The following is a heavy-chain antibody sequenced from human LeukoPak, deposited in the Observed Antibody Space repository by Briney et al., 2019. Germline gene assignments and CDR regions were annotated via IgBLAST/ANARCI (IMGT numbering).Heavy chain of an antibody. CDR3: AGGGTTVTYDY. D-gene: IGHD4-17*01. CDR1: GGSISSYY. CDR2: IYYSGST. Sequence: PSETLSLTCTVPGGSISSYYWSWIRQPPGKGLEWIGYIYYSGSTNYNPSLKSRVTISVDTSKNQFSLKLSSVTAADTAVYYCAGGGTTVTYDYWGQGTLVTVSS. J-gene: IGHJ4*02. V-gene: IGHV4-59*01.